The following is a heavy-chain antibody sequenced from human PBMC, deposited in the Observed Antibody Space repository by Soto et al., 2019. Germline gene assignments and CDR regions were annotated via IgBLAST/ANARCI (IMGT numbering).Heavy chain of an antibody. V-gene: IGHV4-59*02. J-gene: IGHJ4*02. CDR2: IFYSGST. D-gene: IGHD2-21*02. CDR1: GGSVNSYY. CDR3: ARVFPSYGGGDCAYFDS. Sequence: QVQLQESGPGLVRPSETLSLTCTVSGGSVNSYYWSWIRQTPGKGPEWIGYIFYSGSTNSNPSLKSRASMSVDMSKNQFSLRLSSLTAADTAVYYCARVFPSYGGGDCAYFDSWGQGILVTVSS.